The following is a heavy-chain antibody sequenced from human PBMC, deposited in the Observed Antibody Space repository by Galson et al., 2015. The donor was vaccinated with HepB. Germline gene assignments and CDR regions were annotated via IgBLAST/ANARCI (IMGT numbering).Heavy chain of an antibody. Sequence: SLRLSCAASGFTFSSYAMSWVRQAPGKGLEWVAVISNDGSNKYYADSVKGRFTISRDNSKNTLYLQMNSLRAEDTAVYYCARTRKPYDSSGQPSNWGQGTLVTVSS. CDR1: GFTFSSYA. D-gene: IGHD3-22*01. V-gene: IGHV3-30-3*01. J-gene: IGHJ4*02. CDR3: ARTRKPYDSSGQPSN. CDR2: ISNDGSNK.